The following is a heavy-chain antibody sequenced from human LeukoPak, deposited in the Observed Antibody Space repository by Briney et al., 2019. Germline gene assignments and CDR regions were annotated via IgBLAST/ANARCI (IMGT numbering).Heavy chain of an antibody. D-gene: IGHD6-19*01. J-gene: IGHJ4*02. CDR1: GFTFSSYT. CDR3: ARDGNPYSSGWSEVYFDY. CDR2: ISGSGGST. Sequence: GGSLRLSCVASGFTFSSYTMSWVRQAPGKGLEWVSGISGSGGSTYYADSVKGRFTISRDNSKNTLYLQMNSLRAEDTALYYCARDGNPYSSGWSEVYFDYWGQGTLVTVSS. V-gene: IGHV3-23*01.